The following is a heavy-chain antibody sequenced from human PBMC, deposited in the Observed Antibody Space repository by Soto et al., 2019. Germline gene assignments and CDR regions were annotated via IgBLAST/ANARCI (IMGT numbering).Heavy chain of an antibody. Sequence: GVSCRLLGITWVGQAPGQGLELVGGIFPVSPLANYAQKVQGRVTITPDKSSNTAYMEPSNLRSEDTAVYFCARGRDDFYYYAMDVWG. V-gene: IGHV1-69*17. CDR1: GVSCRLLG. J-gene: IGHJ6*02. CDR2: IFPVSPLA. CDR3: ARGRDDFYYYAMDV.